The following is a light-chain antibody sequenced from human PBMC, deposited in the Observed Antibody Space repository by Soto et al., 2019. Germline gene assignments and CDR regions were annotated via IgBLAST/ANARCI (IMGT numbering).Light chain of an antibody. V-gene: IGKV1-39*01. Sequence: IQMTQSPSALSASVGDRVTITCRASQSISSYLNWYQQKPGKAPKLLIYAASSLQSGVPSRFSGSGSGTKFTLTIASLQPDDFATYYCQQYETFSGTFGPRTKVDI. CDR1: QSISSY. CDR3: QQYETFSGT. CDR2: AAS. J-gene: IGKJ1*01.